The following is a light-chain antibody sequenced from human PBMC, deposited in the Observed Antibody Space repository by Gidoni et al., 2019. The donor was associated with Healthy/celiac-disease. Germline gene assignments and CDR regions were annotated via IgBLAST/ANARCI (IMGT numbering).Light chain of an antibody. CDR2: AAS. V-gene: IGKV1-27*01. CDR1: QGISNY. CDR3: QKYNSAPS. Sequence: DIQMTQSPSSLSASVGDRVTITCRASQGISNYLAWYQQKPGKVPKLLIYAASTLQSGVPSRFSGSGSGTDFNLTISSLQPEDVATYYCQKYNSAPSFGGGTKVEIK. J-gene: IGKJ4*01.